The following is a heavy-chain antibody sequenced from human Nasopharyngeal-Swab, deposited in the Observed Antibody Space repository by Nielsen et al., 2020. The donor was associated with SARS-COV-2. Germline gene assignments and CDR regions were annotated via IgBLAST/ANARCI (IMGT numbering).Heavy chain of an antibody. CDR3: VRSSSWYYFDY. D-gene: IGHD6-13*01. J-gene: IGHJ4*02. Sequence: SETLSLTCTVSGASIASSNFYWGWIRQPPGKGLEWFGNIYYIGNTYQNPSLKSRLTLSVDKSKNQFSLQLSSVTAADTAVYYCVRSSSWYYFDYWAQGTQVTVSS. CDR1: GASIASSNFY. CDR2: IYYIGNT. V-gene: IGHV4-39*01.